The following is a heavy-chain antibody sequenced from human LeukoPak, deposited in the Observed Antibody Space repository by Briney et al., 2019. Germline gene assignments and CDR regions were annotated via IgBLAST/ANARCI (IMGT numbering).Heavy chain of an antibody. V-gene: IGHV3-23*01. CDR1: GFTFSNYA. Sequence: GGSLRLSCAASGFTFSNYAMSWVRQAPGKGLEWVSGISGSGGSTYYADSVKGRFTISRDNAKNSLYLQMNSLRDEDTAVYYCASPQESGTTSFVGYWGQGTLVTVSS. CDR3: ASPQESGTTSFVGY. CDR2: ISGSGGST. J-gene: IGHJ4*02. D-gene: IGHD2/OR15-2a*01.